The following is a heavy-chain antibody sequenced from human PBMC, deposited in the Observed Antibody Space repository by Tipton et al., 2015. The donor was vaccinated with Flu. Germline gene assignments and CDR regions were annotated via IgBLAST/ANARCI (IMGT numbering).Heavy chain of an antibody. J-gene: IGHJ2*01. CDR2: IYYSGST. CDR3: ARVAPVGIFGVVPPYWYFDL. V-gene: IGHV4-39*07. Sequence: TLSLTCTVSGGSISSSSYYWGWIRQPPGKGLEWIGSIYYSGSTYYNPSLKRRVTISVDTSKNQFSLKLSSVTAADTAVYYCARVAPVGIFGVVPPYWYFDLWGRGTLVTVSA. CDR1: GGSISSSSYY. D-gene: IGHD3-3*01.